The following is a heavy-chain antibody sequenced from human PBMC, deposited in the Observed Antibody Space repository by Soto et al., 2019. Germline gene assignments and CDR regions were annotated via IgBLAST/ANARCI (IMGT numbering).Heavy chain of an antibody. J-gene: IGHJ3*02. D-gene: IGHD4-17*01. CDR2: ISSSGSTI. CDR3: ARVKILDYGDAFDI. V-gene: IGHV3-48*03. CDR1: GFTFSSYE. Sequence: GGSLRLSCAASGFTFSSYEMNWVRQAPGKGLEWVSYISSSGSTIYYADSVKGRFTISRDNAKNSLYLQMNSLRAEDTAVYYCARVKILDYGDAFDIWGQGTMVTVSS.